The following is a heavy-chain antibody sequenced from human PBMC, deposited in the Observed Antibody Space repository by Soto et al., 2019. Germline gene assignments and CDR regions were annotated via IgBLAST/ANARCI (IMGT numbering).Heavy chain of an antibody. CDR2: ISHDGTNR. CDR3: ARSSGVPTPDFDY. D-gene: IGHD3-3*01. V-gene: IGHV3-30-3*01. CDR1: VFAFNIYA. J-gene: IGHJ4*02. Sequence: WWSLRLSYSASVFAFNIYAIHWFRQAPGKGPERVAVISHDGTNRYYTDSVRGRFTISRDNSKNTVYLEMDSLRADDTAVYYCARSSGVPTPDFDYCGQGTMVTVSS.